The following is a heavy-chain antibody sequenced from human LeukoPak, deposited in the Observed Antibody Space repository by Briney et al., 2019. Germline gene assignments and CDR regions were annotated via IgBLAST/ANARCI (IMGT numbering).Heavy chain of an antibody. V-gene: IGHV4-34*01. J-gene: IGHJ4*02. CDR1: DGSFSGYY. CDR2: IDNSGNT. CDR3: ARQTGSGLFIPP. Sequence: PSETLSLTCAVYDGSFSGYYWSWIRQPPGKGLEWIGEIDNSGNTNYNPSLKSRVTISVNTSKNQFSLRLTSVTAADTAVYYCARQTGSGLFIPPGGQGTLVTVSS. D-gene: IGHD3/OR15-3a*01.